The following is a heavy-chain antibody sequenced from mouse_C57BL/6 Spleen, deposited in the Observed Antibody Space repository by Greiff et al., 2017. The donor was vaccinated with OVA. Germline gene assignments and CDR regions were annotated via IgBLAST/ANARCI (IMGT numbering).Heavy chain of an antibody. V-gene: IGHV1-50*01. CDR1: GYTFTSYW. Sequence: QVQLQQSGAELVKPGASVKLSCKASGYTFTSYWMQWVKQRPGQGLEWIGEIDPSDSYTNYNQKFKGKATLTVDTSSSTAYMQLSSLTSEDSAVYYCARSRGDDYDGGKDYWGQGTTLTVSS. J-gene: IGHJ2*01. CDR3: ARSRGDDYDGGKDY. D-gene: IGHD2-4*01. CDR2: IDPSDSYT.